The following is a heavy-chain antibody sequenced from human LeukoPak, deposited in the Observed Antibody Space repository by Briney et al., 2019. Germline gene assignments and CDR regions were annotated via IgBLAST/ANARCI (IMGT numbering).Heavy chain of an antibody. J-gene: IGHJ4*02. V-gene: IGHV3-30*18. Sequence: SGGSLRLSCAASGFTFSTYTMHWVRQAPGKGLEWVAVILYDGSIKQYAESVKGRFTISRDNSKNTLYLQMNSLRAEDTAVYYCAKFGGYSYGYGLGDFDYWGQGTLVTVSS. CDR1: GFTFSTYT. D-gene: IGHD5-18*01. CDR2: ILYDGSIK. CDR3: AKFGGYSYGYGLGDFDY.